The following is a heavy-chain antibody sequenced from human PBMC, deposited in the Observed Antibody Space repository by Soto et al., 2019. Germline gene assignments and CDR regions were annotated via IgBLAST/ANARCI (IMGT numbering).Heavy chain of an antibody. CDR2: IYYSGST. CDR3: ARDNYGDTYYFDY. CDR1: GVSSSSGGYY. V-gene: IGHV4-30-4*01. Sequence: SETLSLTCTVSGVSSSSGGYYWSWIRQHPGTGLEWIGYIYYSGSTYYNPSLKSRVTISVDTSKNQFSLKLSSVTATDTAVYYCARDNYGDTYYFDYWGQGTLVTVSS. D-gene: IGHD4-17*01. J-gene: IGHJ4*02.